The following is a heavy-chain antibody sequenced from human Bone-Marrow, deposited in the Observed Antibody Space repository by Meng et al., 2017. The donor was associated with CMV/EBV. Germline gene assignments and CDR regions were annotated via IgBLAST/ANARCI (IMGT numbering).Heavy chain of an antibody. D-gene: IGHD4/OR15-4a*01. Sequence: GGSLRLSCAASGFTFSSYWMTWIRQAPGKGLEWVANIKQDGSEKSYVDSVRGRFTVSRDNAKESLYLQMNSLRAEDTAVYYCARSLGAVYYYYGMDVWGQGTTVTVSS. CDR1: GFTFSSYW. J-gene: IGHJ6*02. CDR2: IKQDGSEK. CDR3: ARSLGAVYYYYGMDV. V-gene: IGHV3-7*01.